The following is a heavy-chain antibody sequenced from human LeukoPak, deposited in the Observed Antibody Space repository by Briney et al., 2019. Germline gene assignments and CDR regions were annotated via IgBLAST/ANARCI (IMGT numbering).Heavy chain of an antibody. Sequence: PGGSLRLSCAASGFAFSSYAMSWARQAPGKGLEWVSAISGSGGSTYYADSVKGRFTISRDNSKNTLYLQMISLRAEDTAVYYCAKDGRDGVFDYWGQGTLVTVSS. D-gene: IGHD5-24*01. CDR2: ISGSGGST. V-gene: IGHV3-23*01. CDR1: GFAFSSYA. CDR3: AKDGRDGVFDY. J-gene: IGHJ4*02.